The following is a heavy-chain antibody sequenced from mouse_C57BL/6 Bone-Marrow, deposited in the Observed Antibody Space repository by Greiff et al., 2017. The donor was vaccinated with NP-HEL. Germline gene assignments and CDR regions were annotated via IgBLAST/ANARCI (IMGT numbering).Heavy chain of an antibody. V-gene: IGHV1-4*01. CDR1: GYTFTSYT. J-gene: IGHJ4*01. CDR3: ARYGVYYYGSSYVGYAMDY. CDR2: INPSSGYT. D-gene: IGHD1-1*01. Sequence: GASVKMSCKASGYTFTSYTMHWVKQRPGQGLEWIGYINPSSGYTKYNQKFKDKATLTADKSSSTAYMQLSSLTSEDSAVYYCARYGVYYYGSSYVGYAMDYWGQGTSVTVSS.